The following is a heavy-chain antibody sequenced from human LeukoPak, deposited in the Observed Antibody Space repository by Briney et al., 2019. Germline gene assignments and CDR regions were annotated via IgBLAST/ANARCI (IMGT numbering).Heavy chain of an antibody. CDR3: VGGDYFDY. CDR1: GFTFSTYW. Sequence: GGSLRLSCAVSGFTFSTYWMSWVRHAPGKGLEWVANIKQDGREKYYMDSVKGRFTISRDNTKNSLYLQMNSLRAEDTAVYYCVGGDYFDYWGQGTLVTVSS. CDR2: IKQDGREK. J-gene: IGHJ4*02. V-gene: IGHV3-7*04.